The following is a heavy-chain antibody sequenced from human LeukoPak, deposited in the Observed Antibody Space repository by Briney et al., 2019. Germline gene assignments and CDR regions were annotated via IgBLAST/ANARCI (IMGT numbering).Heavy chain of an antibody. J-gene: IGHJ4*02. Sequence: GGSLRLSCAASGFTFSSYWMHWVRQTPGKGLVWVSRINSDGSSTVSAGSVKGRFTISRDNAMNTLYLQMNSLRAGDTAVYYCASGSYSSSWDDYWGQGTLVTVSS. CDR1: GFTFSSYW. V-gene: IGHV3-74*01. CDR3: ASGSYSSSWDDY. CDR2: INSDGSST. D-gene: IGHD6-13*01.